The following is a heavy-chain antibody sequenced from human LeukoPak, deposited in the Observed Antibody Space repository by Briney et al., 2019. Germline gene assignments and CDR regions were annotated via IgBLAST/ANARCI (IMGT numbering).Heavy chain of an antibody. V-gene: IGHV4-34*01. Sequence: SETLSLTCAVYGGSFSGYYWSWIRQPPGKGLEWIGEINHSGSTNYNPSLKSRVTISVDTSKNQFSLKLSSVTAADTAVYYCARRRGYSYIYYFAYWGQGTLVTVSS. CDR1: GGSFSGYY. CDR2: INHSGST. D-gene: IGHD5-18*01. CDR3: ARRRGYSYIYYFAY. J-gene: IGHJ4*02.